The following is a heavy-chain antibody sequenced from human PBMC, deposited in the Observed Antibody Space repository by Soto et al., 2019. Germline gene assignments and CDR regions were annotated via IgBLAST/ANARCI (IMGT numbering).Heavy chain of an antibody. CDR1: GYTISSSNW. V-gene: IGHV4-28*03. D-gene: IGHD6-19*01. CDR3: ARAVAGTIAAFDY. J-gene: IGHJ4*02. CDR2: IYYSGST. Sequence: SETLSLTCPVSGYTISSSNWWGWIRQPPGKGLEWIGYIYYSGSTYYNPSLKSRVTMSVDTSKNQLSLKLSSVTAVDTAVYYCARAVAGTIAAFDYWGQGTLVTVSS.